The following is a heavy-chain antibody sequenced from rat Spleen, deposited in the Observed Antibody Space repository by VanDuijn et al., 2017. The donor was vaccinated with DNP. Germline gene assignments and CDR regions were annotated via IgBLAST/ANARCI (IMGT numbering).Heavy chain of an antibody. CDR1: GFNFNDYW. D-gene: IGHD1-11*01. J-gene: IGHJ2*01. Sequence: EVKLVESGGGLVQPGSSLKLSCVASGFNFNDYWMGWVRQAPGKGLEWIGQINKDSNTINYTPSLEDKFTISRDNAQNTLFLQMNKLGSEDTAIYYCAKGPNYGGYSDYFDYWGQGVMVTVSS. CDR2: INKDSNTI. CDR3: AKGPNYGGYSDYFDY. V-gene: IGHV4-2*01.